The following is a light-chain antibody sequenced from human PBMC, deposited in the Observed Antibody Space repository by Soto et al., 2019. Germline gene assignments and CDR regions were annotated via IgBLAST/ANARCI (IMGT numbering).Light chain of an antibody. CDR2: DVN. Sequence: QSVLTQPPSASGSPGPSVTISCTGTSSDVGGYIFVSWYQQHPGKAPKLMIYDVNKRTSGVPDRFSGYKSDNTASLTVSGLQAEDEADYYCVSYAGGTYVFGTGTKLTVL. CDR1: SSDVGGYIF. CDR3: VSYAGGTYV. V-gene: IGLV2-8*01. J-gene: IGLJ1*01.